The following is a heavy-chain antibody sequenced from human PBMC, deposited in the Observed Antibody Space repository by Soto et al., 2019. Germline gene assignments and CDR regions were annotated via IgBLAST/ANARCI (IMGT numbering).Heavy chain of an antibody. Sequence: PSETLSLTCTVSGGSISSYYWSWIRQPPGKGLEWIGYIYYSGSTNYNPSLKSRVTISVDTSKNQFSLKLSSVTAADTAVYYCARAFPYSSSAYYFDYWGQGTLVTVSS. CDR2: IYYSGST. V-gene: IGHV4-59*01. CDR3: ARAFPYSSSAYYFDY. CDR1: GGSISSYY. J-gene: IGHJ4*02. D-gene: IGHD6-6*01.